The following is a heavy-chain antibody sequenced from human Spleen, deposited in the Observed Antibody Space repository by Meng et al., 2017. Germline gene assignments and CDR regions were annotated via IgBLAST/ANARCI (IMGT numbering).Heavy chain of an antibody. CDR1: GFSLSTSGVG. V-gene: IGHV2-5*02. CDR3: AHPAGGSSGYYFSYFDY. Sequence: QITWKESRPTLVKPTQTLTLTCTFSGFSLSTSGVGVGWIRQPPGKALEWLALIYWDDDKRYSPSLKSRLTITKDTSKNQVVLTMTNMDPVDTATYYCAHPAGGSSGYYFSYFDYWGQGTLVTVSS. D-gene: IGHD3-22*01. CDR2: IYWDDDK. J-gene: IGHJ4*02.